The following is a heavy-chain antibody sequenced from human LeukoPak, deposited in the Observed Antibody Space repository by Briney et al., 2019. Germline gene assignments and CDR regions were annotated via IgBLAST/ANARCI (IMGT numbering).Heavy chain of an antibody. V-gene: IGHV4-61*08. D-gene: IGHD1-26*01. CDR1: GGSISSGGYY. CDR2: IYYSGST. Sequence: SQTLSLTCTVSGGSISSGGYYWSWIRQPPGKGLEWIGYIYYSGSTNYNPSLKSRVTISVDTSKNQFSLKLSSVTAADTAVYYCARGGWDSGSYSPYWYFDLWGRGTLVTVSS. J-gene: IGHJ2*01. CDR3: ARGGWDSGSYSPYWYFDL.